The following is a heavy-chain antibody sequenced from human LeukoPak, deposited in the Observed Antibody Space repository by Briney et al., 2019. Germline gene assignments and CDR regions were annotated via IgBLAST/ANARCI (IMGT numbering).Heavy chain of an antibody. Sequence: GGSLRLSCAASGFTFDDYGMSWVRQAPGKGLEWVSGINWNGGSTGYADSVKGRFTISRDNAKNSLYLQMNSPRAEDTALYYCARDFPVWFGELLSAFYFDYWGQGTLVTVSS. V-gene: IGHV3-20*04. D-gene: IGHD3-10*01. CDR2: INWNGGST. CDR3: ARDFPVWFGELLSAFYFDY. J-gene: IGHJ4*02. CDR1: GFTFDDYG.